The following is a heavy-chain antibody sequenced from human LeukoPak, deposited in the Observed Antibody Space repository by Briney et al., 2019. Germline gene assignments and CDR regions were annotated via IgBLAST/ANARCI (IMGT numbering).Heavy chain of an antibody. J-gene: IGHJ6*03. CDR1: GFTFSSYA. V-gene: IGHV3-23*01. Sequence: GGSLRLPCAASGFTFSSYAMSWVRQAPGKGLEWVSAISGSGGSTYYADSVKGRFTISRDNSKNTLYLQMNSLRAEDTAVYYCAKHVSSSRRYYYYMDVWGKGTTVTVSS. CDR2: ISGSGGST. CDR3: AKHVSSSRRYYYYMDV. D-gene: IGHD6-6*01.